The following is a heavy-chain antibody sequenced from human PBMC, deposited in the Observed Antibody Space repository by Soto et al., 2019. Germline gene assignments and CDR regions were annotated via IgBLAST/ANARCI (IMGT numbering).Heavy chain of an antibody. CDR1: GGTFSSYT. V-gene: IGHV1-69*08. J-gene: IGHJ4*02. CDR2: IIPILGIA. Sequence: QVQLVQSGAEVKKPGSSVKVSCKASGGTFSSYTISWVRQAPGQGLEWMGRIIPILGIANYAQKFQGRVTITADKATSTAYMELSSLRSEDTAVYYFAGEGGHITPLDYWGQGTLVTVSS. CDR3: AGEGGHITPLDY. D-gene: IGHD2-15*01.